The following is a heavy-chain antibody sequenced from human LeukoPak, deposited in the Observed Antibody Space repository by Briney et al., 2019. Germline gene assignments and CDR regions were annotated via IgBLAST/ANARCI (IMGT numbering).Heavy chain of an antibody. CDR1: GFIFSNYY. D-gene: IGHD2-21*02. J-gene: IGHJ4*02. Sequence: GGSLRLSCAASGFIFSNYYMHWVRQAPGKGLVWVSPIRSDGGNIGYADSVKGRFTISRDNAKNTLYLQMNSLRGEDTAVYYCVREYPDCGGDCLAYWGQGTLVTVSS. V-gene: IGHV3-74*01. CDR3: VREYPDCGGDCLAY. CDR2: IRSDGGNI.